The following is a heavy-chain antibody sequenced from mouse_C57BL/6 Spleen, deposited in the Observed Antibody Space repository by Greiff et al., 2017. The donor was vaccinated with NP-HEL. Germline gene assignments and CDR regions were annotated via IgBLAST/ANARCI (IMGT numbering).Heavy chain of an antibody. CDR3: ALARYYAMDY. D-gene: IGHD6-1*01. CDR2: INPYNGGT. Sequence: EVQLVESGPVLVKPGASVKMSCKASGYTFTDYYMNWVKQSHGKSLEWIGVINPYNGGTSYNQKFKGKATLTVDKSSSTAYMELNSLTSEDAAVYYCALARYYAMDYWGQGTSVTVSS. CDR1: GYTFTDYY. V-gene: IGHV1-19*01. J-gene: IGHJ4*01.